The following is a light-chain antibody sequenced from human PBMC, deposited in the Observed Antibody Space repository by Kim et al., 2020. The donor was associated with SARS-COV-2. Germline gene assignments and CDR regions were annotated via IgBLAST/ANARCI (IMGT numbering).Light chain of an antibody. CDR3: PQYGSSPGT. J-gene: IGKJ1*01. Sequence: EIVLTQSPGTLSLSPGERATLSRRASQSVSSSYLAWYQQKPGQAPRLLIYGASSRATGIPDRFSGSGSGTDFTLTISRLEPEDFAVYYCPQYGSSPGTFGQGTKVGIK. CDR2: GAS. CDR1: QSVSSSY. V-gene: IGKV3-20*01.